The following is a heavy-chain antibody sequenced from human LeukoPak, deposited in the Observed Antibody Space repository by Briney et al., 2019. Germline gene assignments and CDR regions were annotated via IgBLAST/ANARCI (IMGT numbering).Heavy chain of an antibody. J-gene: IGHJ4*02. CDR2: IYYSGST. V-gene: IGHV4-59*08. Sequence: SETLSLTCTVSGGSISSYYWSWIRRPPGKGLEWIGYIYYSGSTNHNPSLKSRVTISVDTSKNQFSLKLSSVTAADTAVYYCARRYDSSGYYNQGVFDYWGQGTLVTVSS. CDR1: GGSISSYY. CDR3: ARRYDSSGYYNQGVFDY. D-gene: IGHD3-22*01.